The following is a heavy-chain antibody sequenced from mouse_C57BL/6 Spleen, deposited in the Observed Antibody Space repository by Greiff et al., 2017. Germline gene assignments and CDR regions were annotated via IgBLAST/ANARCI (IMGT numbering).Heavy chain of an antibody. Sequence: QVQLKESGAELVRPGTSVKVSCKASGYAFTNYLIEWVKQRPGQGLEWIGVINPGSGGTNYNEKFKGKATLTADKSSSTAYMQLSSLTSEDSAVYFCARRYDYDDGYYFDYWGQGTTLTVSS. V-gene: IGHV1-54*01. D-gene: IGHD2-4*01. J-gene: IGHJ2*01. CDR1: GYAFTNYL. CDR2: INPGSGGT. CDR3: ARRYDYDDGYYFDY.